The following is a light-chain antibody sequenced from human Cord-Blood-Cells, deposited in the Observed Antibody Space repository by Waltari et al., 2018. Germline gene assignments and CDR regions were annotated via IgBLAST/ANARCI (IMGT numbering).Light chain of an antibody. CDR3: QQYGSSPPYT. V-gene: IGKV3-20*01. Sequence: EIVLTQSPGTLSLSPGERATLSCRASQSVSSSYLAWYQQKPGQAPRLLIHGASSRATGIPDRFSGSGSGTGFTLTISRLEPEDFAVYYCQQYGSSPPYTFGQGTKLEIK. J-gene: IGKJ2*01. CDR1: QSVSSSY. CDR2: GAS.